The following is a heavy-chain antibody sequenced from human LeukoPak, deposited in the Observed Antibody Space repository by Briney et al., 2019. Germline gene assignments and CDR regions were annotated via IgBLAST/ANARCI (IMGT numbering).Heavy chain of an antibody. Sequence: GESLKISCKGSGYSFTSYWIGWVRQMPGKGLERMGIIYPGDSDTRYSPSFQGQVTISADKSISTAYLQWSSLKASDTAMYYCARRVYCSSTSCYPYYFDYWGQGTLVTVSS. D-gene: IGHD2-2*01. V-gene: IGHV5-51*01. CDR1: GYSFTSYW. J-gene: IGHJ4*02. CDR2: IYPGDSDT. CDR3: ARRVYCSSTSCYPYYFDY.